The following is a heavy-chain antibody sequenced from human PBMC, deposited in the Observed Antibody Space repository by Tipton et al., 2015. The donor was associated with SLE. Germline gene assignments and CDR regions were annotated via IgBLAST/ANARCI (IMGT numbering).Heavy chain of an antibody. CDR1: GYSISSGYY. V-gene: IGHV4-38-2*02. CDR3: VRSYDY. D-gene: IGHD1-26*01. Sequence: TLSLTCTVSGYSISSGYYWGWIRQPPGKGLEWIGSIYHSGSTYYNPSLKSRVTISVDTSKNHFSLKMSSVTAADTAVYYCVRSYDYWGQGTLVTVSS. J-gene: IGHJ4*02. CDR2: IYHSGST.